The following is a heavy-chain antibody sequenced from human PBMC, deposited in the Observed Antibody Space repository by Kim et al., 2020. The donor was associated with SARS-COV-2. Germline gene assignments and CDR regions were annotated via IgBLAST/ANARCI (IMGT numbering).Heavy chain of an antibody. V-gene: IGHV4-39*01. CDR3: ATGYNYFYMDV. Sequence: SETLSLTCTVSGGSIRGSSHYWGWIRQSPGRGPEWIATVYYTGTTYSNPSLKSRVTVSVDTSKNQFSVRLSSVTAADTAVYYCATGYNYFYMDVCGQGTT. CDR2: VYYTGTT. D-gene: IGHD3-9*01. CDR1: GGSIRGSSHY. J-gene: IGHJ6*03.